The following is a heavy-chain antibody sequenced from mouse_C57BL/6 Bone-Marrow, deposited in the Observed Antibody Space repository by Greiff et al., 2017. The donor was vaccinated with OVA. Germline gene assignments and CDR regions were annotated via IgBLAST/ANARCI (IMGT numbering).Heavy chain of an antibody. CDR1: GYTFTSYW. V-gene: IGHV1-53*01. J-gene: IGHJ2*01. Sequence: QVQLQQPGTELVKPGASVKLSCKASGYTFTSYWMHWVKQRPGQGLEWIGNINPSNGGTNYNEKFKSKATLTVDKSSSTAYMQLSSLTSEDSAVYYCARAPIYCGNYYYFDYWGQGTTLTVSS. CDR2: INPSNGGT. D-gene: IGHD2-1*01. CDR3: ARAPIYCGNYYYFDY.